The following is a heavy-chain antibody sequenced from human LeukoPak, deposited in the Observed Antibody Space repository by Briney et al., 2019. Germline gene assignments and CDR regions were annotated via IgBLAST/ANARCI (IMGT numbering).Heavy chain of an antibody. V-gene: IGHV1-2*02. J-gene: IGHJ4*02. CDR1: GYTLSDFY. D-gene: IGHD6-13*01. CDR2: IRGDTGDS. CDR3: ARVRGNSCDF. Sequence: GASVKVSCKASGYTLSDFYMHWVRQAPGHGLEWMGWIRGDTGDSGAAQKFQGRVTMTRDTSTNTAYMELTGLRFDDTAMYYCARVRGNSCDFWGQGTLVTVSS.